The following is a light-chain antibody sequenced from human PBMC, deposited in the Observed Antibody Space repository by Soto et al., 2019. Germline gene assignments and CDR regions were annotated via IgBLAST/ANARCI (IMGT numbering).Light chain of an antibody. J-gene: IGLJ1*01. CDR2: ENN. CDR3: GTWDSSLSANV. CDR1: SSNIGNNY. V-gene: IGLV1-51*02. Sequence: QSVLTQPPSVSAAPGQKVTISSSGSSSNIGNNYVSWYQQLPGTAPKLLIYENNKRPSGIPDRFSGSKSGTSATLGITGLQTGDEADYYCGTWDSSLSANVFGTGTKLTVL.